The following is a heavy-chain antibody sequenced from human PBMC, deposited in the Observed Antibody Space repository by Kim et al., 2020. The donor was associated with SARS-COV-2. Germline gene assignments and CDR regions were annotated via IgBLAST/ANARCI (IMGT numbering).Heavy chain of an antibody. V-gene: IGHV3-21*01. D-gene: IGHD3-22*01. CDR3: ARDYYDSSGYYYEWVDAFDI. CDR1: GFTFSSYS. CDR2: ISSSSSYI. J-gene: IGHJ3*02. Sequence: GGSLRLSCAASGFTFSSYSMNWVRQAPGKGLEWVSSISSSSSYIYYADSVKGRFTISRDNAKNSLYLQMNSLRAEDTTVYYCARDYYDSSGYYYEWVDAFDIWGQGTMVTVSS.